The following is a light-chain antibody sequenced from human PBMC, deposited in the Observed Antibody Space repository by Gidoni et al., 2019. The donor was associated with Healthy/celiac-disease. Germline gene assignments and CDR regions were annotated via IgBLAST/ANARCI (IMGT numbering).Light chain of an antibody. CDR2: GAS. CDR3: QQYGSSRYT. Sequence: EIVLTPSPGTLSLSPGERATLSCRASQSVSSSYLAWYQQKPGQAPRLLIYGASSRATGIPDRFSGSGSGTDFTLTISRLEAEDFAVYYCQQYGSSRYTFXQXTKLEIK. CDR1: QSVSSSY. V-gene: IGKV3-20*01. J-gene: IGKJ2*01.